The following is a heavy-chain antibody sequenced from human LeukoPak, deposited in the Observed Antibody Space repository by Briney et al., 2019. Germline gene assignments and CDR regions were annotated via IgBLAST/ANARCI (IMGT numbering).Heavy chain of an antibody. CDR2: IIPILGIA. D-gene: IGHD6-6*01. CDR1: GGTFSSYA. CDR3: ARQLLPLSMDV. V-gene: IGHV1-69*04. J-gene: IGHJ6*02. Sequence: ASVKVSCKASGGTFSSYAIGWVRQAPGQGREWMGRIIPILGIANYAQKFQGRVTITADKSTSTAYMELSSLRSEDTAVYYCARQLLPLSMDVWGQGTTVTVSS.